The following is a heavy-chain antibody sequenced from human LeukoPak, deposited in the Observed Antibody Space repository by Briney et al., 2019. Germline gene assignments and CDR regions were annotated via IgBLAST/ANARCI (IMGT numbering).Heavy chain of an antibody. CDR2: ISSSSSTI. CDR1: GFTVSSNY. J-gene: IGHJ4*02. CDR3: ARDSSSGWYYFDY. V-gene: IGHV3-48*01. D-gene: IGHD6-19*01. Sequence: GGSLRLSCAASGFTVSSNYMSWVRQAPGKGLEWVSYISSSSSTIYYADSVKGRFTISRDNAENSLYLQMNSLRAEDTAVYYCARDSSSGWYYFDYWGQGTLVTVSS.